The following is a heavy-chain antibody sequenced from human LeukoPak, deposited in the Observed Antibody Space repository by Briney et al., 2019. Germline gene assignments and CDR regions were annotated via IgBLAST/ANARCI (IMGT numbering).Heavy chain of an antibody. J-gene: IGHJ4*02. CDR3: AKDRKVVVKPYYFDY. CDR2: ISWNSGII. CDR1: GFIFNNYA. V-gene: IGHV3-9*01. D-gene: IGHD3-22*01. Sequence: PGGSLRLSCAGSGFIFNNYAMHWVRQPPGKGLEWVSGISWNSGIIDYADSVRGRFTISRDNAKNSLYLQMNTLRAEDTAVYYCAKDRKVVVKPYYFDYWGQGTLVTVSS.